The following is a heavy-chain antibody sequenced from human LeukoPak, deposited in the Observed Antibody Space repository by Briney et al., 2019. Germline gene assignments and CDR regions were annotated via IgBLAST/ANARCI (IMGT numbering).Heavy chain of an antibody. CDR1: GFTFSSYG. CDR2: IWYDGSNK. D-gene: IGHD1-26*01. Sequence: PGGSLRLSCAASGFTFSSYGMHWVRQAPGKGLEWVAVIWYDGSNKYYADSVKGRFTISRDNSKNTLYLQMDSLRAEDTAVYYCARGPGGATFEYYYYGMDVWGQGTTVIVSS. CDR3: ARGPGGATFEYYYYGMDV. V-gene: IGHV3-33*08. J-gene: IGHJ6*02.